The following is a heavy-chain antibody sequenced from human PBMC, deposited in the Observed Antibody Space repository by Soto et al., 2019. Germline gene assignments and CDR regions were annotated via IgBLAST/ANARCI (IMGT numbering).Heavy chain of an antibody. CDR1: GFTFRNYA. V-gene: IGHV3-23*01. J-gene: IGHJ4*02. D-gene: IGHD3-10*01. CDR3: APVRLRDFDY. CDR2: VHSSGGLT. Sequence: GGSLRLSCVASGFTFRNYAMTWVRQAPGKGLEWVSGVHSSGGLTYYADSVKGRFTISRDNSKNTLYLQMNSLRVEDTAVYYCAPVRLRDFDYWGQGTLVTVSS.